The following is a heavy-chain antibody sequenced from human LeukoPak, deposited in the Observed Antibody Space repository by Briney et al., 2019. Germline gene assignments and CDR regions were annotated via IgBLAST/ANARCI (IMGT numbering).Heavy chain of an antibody. V-gene: IGHV1-46*01. CDR1: GYTFTGYY. CDR3: ARDLYGGNPGYYFDY. J-gene: IGHJ4*02. D-gene: IGHD2-15*01. Sequence: ASVKVSCKASGYTFTGYYMHWVRQAPGQGLEWMRWINPSGGSTSYAQKFQGRVTMTRDTSTSTVYMELSSLRSEDTAVYYCARDLYGGNPGYYFDYWGQGTLVTVSS. CDR2: INPSGGST.